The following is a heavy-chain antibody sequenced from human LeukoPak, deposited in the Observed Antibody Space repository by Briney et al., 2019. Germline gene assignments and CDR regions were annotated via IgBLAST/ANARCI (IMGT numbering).Heavy chain of an antibody. J-gene: IGHJ6*03. CDR1: GVSISRSAYY. Sequence: PSETLSLTCTVSGVSISRSAYYWGWIRQPPGKGLEWIGSIYHSGSTYYNPSLKSRVTISVDTSKNQFSLKLSSVTAADTAVYYCAREGSSYYYYMDVWGKGTTVTVSS. V-gene: IGHV4-39*07. CDR2: IYHSGST. D-gene: IGHD6-6*01. CDR3: AREGSSYYYYMDV.